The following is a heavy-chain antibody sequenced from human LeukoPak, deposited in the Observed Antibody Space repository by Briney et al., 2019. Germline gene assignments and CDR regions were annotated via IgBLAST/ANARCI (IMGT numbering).Heavy chain of an antibody. Sequence: ASVKVSCKASGYTFIGYYMHWVRQAPGQGLDWMGWINPNSGGTYYAQKFQGRVTMTRDTSIGTAYMELSSLRSDDTAVYYCARGYYGGINYFQYWGQGTLVTVSS. D-gene: IGHD3-3*01. J-gene: IGHJ4*02. V-gene: IGHV1-2*02. CDR1: GYTFIGYY. CDR2: INPNSGGT. CDR3: ARGYYGGINYFQY.